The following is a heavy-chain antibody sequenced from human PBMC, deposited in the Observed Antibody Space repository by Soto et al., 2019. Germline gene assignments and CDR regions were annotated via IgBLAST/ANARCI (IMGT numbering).Heavy chain of an antibody. V-gene: IGHV1-69*13. Sequence: SVKVSCKASGGTFSSYAISWVRQAPGQGLEWMGGIIPIFGTANYAQKFQGRVTITADESTSTAYMELSSLRSEDTAVYYCARGGPGLDYYYGMDVWGQGSTVTVSS. CDR2: IIPIFGTA. CDR1: GGTFSSYA. D-gene: IGHD5-12*01. CDR3: ARGGPGLDYYYGMDV. J-gene: IGHJ6*02.